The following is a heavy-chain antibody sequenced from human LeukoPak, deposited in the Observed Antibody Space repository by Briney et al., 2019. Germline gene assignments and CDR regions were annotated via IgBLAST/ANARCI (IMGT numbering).Heavy chain of an antibody. Sequence: SETLSLTCTVSGGSVTTDYWSWIRQPPGKGLEWIGYFSYSGSTNYNPSLKSRVTISVDTSKNQFSLKLSSVTAADTAVYYCARGPLDSGYAYFDYWGQGTLVSVAS. J-gene: IGHJ4*02. D-gene: IGHD5-12*01. CDR2: FSYSGST. CDR1: GGSVTTDY. V-gene: IGHV4-59*02. CDR3: ARGPLDSGYAYFDY.